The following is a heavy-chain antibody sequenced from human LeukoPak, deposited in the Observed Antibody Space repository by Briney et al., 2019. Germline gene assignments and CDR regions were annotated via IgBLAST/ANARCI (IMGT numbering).Heavy chain of an antibody. Sequence: SETLSLTCAVSGDSISSSNWWSWVRQSPGKGLEWIGYIYHSGSTYYNPSLKSRVTISVDRSKYQFSLKLSSVTAADTAVYYCASWWSGYPTYNWFDPWGQGTLVTVSS. J-gene: IGHJ5*02. CDR2: IYHSGST. V-gene: IGHV4-4*02. CDR3: ASWWSGYPTYNWFDP. CDR1: GDSISSSNW. D-gene: IGHD3-3*01.